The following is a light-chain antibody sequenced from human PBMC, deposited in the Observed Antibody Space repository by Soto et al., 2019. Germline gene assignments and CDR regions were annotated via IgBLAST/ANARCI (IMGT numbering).Light chain of an antibody. CDR1: QNVNSN. CDR3: QQYNNWLT. Sequence: EIVMTQSPATLSVSPGERVTLSYRASQNVNSNLAWHQQKPGQTPRLLIWGASTRATGIPARSSGSGSGTEFTLTISSLQSEDFAVYYCQQYNNWLTFGGGTKVEI. CDR2: GAS. V-gene: IGKV3-15*01. J-gene: IGKJ4*01.